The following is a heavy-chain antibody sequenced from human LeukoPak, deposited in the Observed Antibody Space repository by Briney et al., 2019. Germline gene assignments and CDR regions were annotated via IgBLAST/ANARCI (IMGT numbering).Heavy chain of an antibody. CDR2: IYPGDSDT. CDR1: GYNFTSYW. D-gene: IGHD5-24*01. J-gene: IGHJ4*02. Sequence: HGESLEISCKGSGYNFTSYWIGWVRPVPGKGLEWMGIIYPGDSDTRYSPSFQGQVTISANKSISTAYLQWSSLKASDTAMYYCARHYLGMATPFDYWGQGTLVTVSS. V-gene: IGHV5-51*01. CDR3: ARHYLGMATPFDY.